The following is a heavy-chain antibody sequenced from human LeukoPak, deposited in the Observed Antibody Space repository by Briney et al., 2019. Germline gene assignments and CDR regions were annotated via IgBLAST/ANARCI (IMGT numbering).Heavy chain of an antibody. D-gene: IGHD6-13*01. CDR3: ARVRQQLVPDY. J-gene: IGHJ4*02. CDR2: INAGNGNT. V-gene: IGHV1-3*01. Sequence: ASVKVSCKASGYTFTSYAMHWVRQAPGQRLEWMGWINAGNGNTKYSLKFRGRVTITRDTSASTAYMELSSLRSEDTAVYYCARVRQQLVPDYWGQGTLVTVSS. CDR1: GYTFTSYA.